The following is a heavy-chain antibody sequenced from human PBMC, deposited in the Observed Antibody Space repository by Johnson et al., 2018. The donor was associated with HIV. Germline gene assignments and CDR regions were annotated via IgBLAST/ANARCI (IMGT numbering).Heavy chain of an antibody. CDR3: ARGKGASVGLDAFYI. CDR2: INWNGGST. CDR1: GFTFDDYG. J-gene: IGHJ3*02. D-gene: IGHD2-2*01. Sequence: VQLVESGGAVVRPGGSLRLSCTASGFTFDDYGMNWVRQVPGQGLEWVSGINWNGGSTSYADSVKGRFTISRDNAKNSLYLQTNSLRVEDTAFYYCARGKGASVGLDAFYIWGQGTMVTVSS. V-gene: IGHV3-20*04.